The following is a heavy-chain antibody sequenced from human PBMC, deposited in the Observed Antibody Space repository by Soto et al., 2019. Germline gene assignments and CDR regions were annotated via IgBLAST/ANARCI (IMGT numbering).Heavy chain of an antibody. V-gene: IGHV4-30-4*01. D-gene: IGHD3-3*01. CDR1: GGSISNGDYY. CDR2: IYYSGST. J-gene: IGHJ5*02. Sequence: QVQLQESGPGLVKPSQTLSLTCTVSGGSISNGDYYWSWIRQSPGRGLEWIGYIYYSGSTYYNPSLKSRVTISVDTSKHQFSLKLSSVTAADTAVYFCARGAGGHYSTNWFDPWGQGTLVNVSS. CDR3: ARGAGGHYSTNWFDP.